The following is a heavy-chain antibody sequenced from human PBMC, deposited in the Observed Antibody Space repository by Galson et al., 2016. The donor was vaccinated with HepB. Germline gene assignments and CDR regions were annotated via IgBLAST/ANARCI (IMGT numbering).Heavy chain of an antibody. Sequence: SVKVSCKASGGTFSRHAISWVRQAPGQGFEWMGGIFPTFGTANYAQQFQGRVTITADESTNTVYMEMSTLISEDTAIYYCATSYGQNWFDPWGQGTLVTVSS. V-gene: IGHV1-69*13. D-gene: IGHD3-16*01. CDR2: IFPTFGTA. J-gene: IGHJ5*02. CDR1: GGTFSRHA. CDR3: ATSYGQNWFDP.